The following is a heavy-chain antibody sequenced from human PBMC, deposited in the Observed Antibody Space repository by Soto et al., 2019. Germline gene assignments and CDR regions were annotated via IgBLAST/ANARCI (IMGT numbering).Heavy chain of an antibody. CDR2: IRSKAYGGTT. D-gene: IGHD3-9*01. Sequence: PGGSQRLSCTASGFTFGDYAMRWFRQAPGKGLEWVGFIRSKAYGGTTEYAASVKGRFTISRDDSKSIAYLQMNSLKTEDTAVYYCTRRAGHFDWLYGMDVWGQGTTVTVSS. CDR1: GFTFGDYA. CDR3: TRRAGHFDWLYGMDV. J-gene: IGHJ6*02. V-gene: IGHV3-49*03.